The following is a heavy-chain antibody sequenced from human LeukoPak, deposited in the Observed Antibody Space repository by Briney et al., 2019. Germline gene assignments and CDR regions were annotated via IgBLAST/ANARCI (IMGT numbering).Heavy chain of an antibody. CDR3: TTDGVAPYYDFWNGRQGGFDY. Sequence: GGSLRLSCAASGFTFSNAWMSWVRQAPGKGLEWVGRIKSKTDGGTTDYAAPVKGRFTISRDDSKNTLYLQMNSLKTEDTAVYYCTTDGVAPYYDFWNGRQGGFDYWGQGTLVTVPS. CDR1: GFTFSNAW. CDR2: IKSKTDGGTT. V-gene: IGHV3-15*01. J-gene: IGHJ4*02. D-gene: IGHD3-3*01.